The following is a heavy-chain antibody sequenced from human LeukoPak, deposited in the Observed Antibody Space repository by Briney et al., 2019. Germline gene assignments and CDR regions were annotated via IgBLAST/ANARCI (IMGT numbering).Heavy chain of an antibody. CDR3: AISLSFHGYSDY. Sequence: SETLSLTCTVSGGSMSNYYWNWIRQPPGKVLEWIAYFYYSGSTKTTDYNPSLRNRITISIDTSKNQFSLKLSSVTAADTAVYYCAISLSFHGYSDYWGQRTLVTVSS. V-gene: IGHV4-59*01. J-gene: IGHJ4*02. CDR2: FYYSGST. D-gene: IGHD5-24*01. CDR1: GGSMSNYY.